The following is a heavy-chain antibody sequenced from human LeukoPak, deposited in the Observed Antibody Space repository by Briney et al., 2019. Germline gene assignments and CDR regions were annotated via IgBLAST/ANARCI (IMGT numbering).Heavy chain of an antibody. J-gene: IGHJ4*02. Sequence: PGRSLRLSCAASGFTFSSYAMHWVRQAPGKGLEWVAVISYDGSNKYYADSVKGRFTISRDNSKNTLYLQMNSLRAEDTAVYYCARGGLLWFGDQNAYWGQGTLVTVSS. D-gene: IGHD3-10*01. CDR2: ISYDGSNK. CDR1: GFTFSSYA. V-gene: IGHV3-30-3*01. CDR3: ARGGLLWFGDQNAY.